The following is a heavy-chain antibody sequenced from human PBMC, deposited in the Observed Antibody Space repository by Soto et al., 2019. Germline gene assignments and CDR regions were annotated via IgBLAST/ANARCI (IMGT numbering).Heavy chain of an antibody. CDR2: INHSGST. D-gene: IGHD6-13*01. CDR1: GGSFSGYY. Sequence: QVQLQQWGAGLLKPSETLSLTCAVYGGSFSGYYWSWIRRPPGKGLEWIGEINHSGSTNYNPSLKSRVTISVDTSKNQFSLKLSSVTAADTAVYYCARLYPPLRGSSWLDYWGQGTLVTVSS. J-gene: IGHJ4*02. V-gene: IGHV4-34*01. CDR3: ARLYPPLRGSSWLDY.